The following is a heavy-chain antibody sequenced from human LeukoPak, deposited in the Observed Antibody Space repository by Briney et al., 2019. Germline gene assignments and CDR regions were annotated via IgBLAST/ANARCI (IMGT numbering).Heavy chain of an antibody. Sequence: GGSLRLSCAAAGFTFSSYGMHWVRQAPGKGLEWVAVIWYDGSNKYYADSVKGRFTISRDNSKNTLYLQMNSLRAEDTAVYYCAKEATTEPLSYFDYWGQGTLVTVS. D-gene: IGHD1-26*01. V-gene: IGHV3-33*06. CDR1: GFTFSSYG. CDR2: IWYDGSNK. J-gene: IGHJ4*02. CDR3: AKEATTEPLSYFDY.